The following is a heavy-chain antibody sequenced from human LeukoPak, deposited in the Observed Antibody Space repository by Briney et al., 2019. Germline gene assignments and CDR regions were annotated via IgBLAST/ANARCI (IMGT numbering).Heavy chain of an antibody. V-gene: IGHV3-66*02. CDR3: ARRGQYYYDSSGRYFDY. J-gene: IGHJ4*02. CDR1: GFTVSSNY. CDR2: IYSGGST. D-gene: IGHD3-22*01. Sequence: GGSLRLSCAASGFTVSSNYMSWVRQAPGKGLEWVSVIYSGGSTYYADSVKGRFTISRDNSKNTLYLQMNSLRAEDTAVYYCARRGQYYYDSSGRYFDYWGQGTLVTVSS.